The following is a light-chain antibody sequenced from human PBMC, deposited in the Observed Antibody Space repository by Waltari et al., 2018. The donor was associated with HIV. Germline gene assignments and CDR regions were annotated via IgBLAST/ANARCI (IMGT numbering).Light chain of an antibody. Sequence: QSVLAQPPSASGTPGQRVTMSCSGSTSNIGRNTVNWYRQLPGTAPKLLSYSNKERPSGVAKRLSGTTSGTSTTLVISGLQSENEADYYCAAWEDSLTGGDFGTGTNVTVL. V-gene: IGLV1-44*01. CDR1: TSNIGRNT. CDR3: AAWEDSLTGGD. J-gene: IGLJ1*01. CDR2: SNK.